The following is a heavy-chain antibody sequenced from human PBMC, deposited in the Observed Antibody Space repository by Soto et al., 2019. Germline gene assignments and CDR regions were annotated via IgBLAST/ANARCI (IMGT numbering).Heavy chain of an antibody. D-gene: IGHD3-3*01. Sequence: ASVTVSCQASGYTFTIYGISWVRQAPGQGLEWMGWISAYNGNTNYAQKLQGRVTMTTDTSTSTAYMELRSLRSDDTAVYYCARCPPFLEWLPDAFDIWGQGTMVTVSS. CDR3: ARCPPFLEWLPDAFDI. CDR1: GYTFTIYG. CDR2: ISAYNGNT. J-gene: IGHJ3*02. V-gene: IGHV1-18*01.